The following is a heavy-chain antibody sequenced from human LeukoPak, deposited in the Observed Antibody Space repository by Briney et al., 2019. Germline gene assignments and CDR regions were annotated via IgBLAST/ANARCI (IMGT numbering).Heavy chain of an antibody. CDR1: GGTFSSYA. V-gene: IGHV1-69*01. J-gene: IGHJ6*03. CDR2: IIPIFGTA. CDR3: ARGVVVPAARYYYMDV. D-gene: IGHD2-2*01. Sequence: SVKVSCKASGGTFSSYAISWVRQAPGQGLEWMGGIIPIFGTAIYAQKFQGRVTITEDESTSTAYMELSSLRSEDTAVYYCARGVVVPAARYYYMDVWGKGTTVTVSS.